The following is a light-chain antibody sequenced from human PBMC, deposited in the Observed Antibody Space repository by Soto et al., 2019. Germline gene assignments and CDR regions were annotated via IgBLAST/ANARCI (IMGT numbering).Light chain of an antibody. J-gene: IGKJ5*01. CDR3: QQYAGPPTT. Sequence: EIVMTQSPATLSVSPGERATLSCRASQSVSSNLAWCQQKPGQAPRAIMYGASRRATGIPDRFSGGESGTDFTLTISRLEPEDFAVYFCQQYAGPPTTFGQGTRLEIK. CDR1: QSVSSN. CDR2: GAS. V-gene: IGKV3-20*01.